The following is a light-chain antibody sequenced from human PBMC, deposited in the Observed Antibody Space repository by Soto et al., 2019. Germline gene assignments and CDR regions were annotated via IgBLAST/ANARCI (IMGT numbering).Light chain of an antibody. CDR3: KQYNFFPWT. V-gene: IGKV1-5*01. CDR1: QSVRSA. J-gene: IGKJ1*01. CDR2: DAS. Sequence: QMTQSPSTLSASVGDRVTITCRATQSVRSALAWYQQKPGKAPILLIFDASSLEGGVPARFSGSGSGTEFTLTISRLQPDDFATYRCKQYNFFPWTFGQGTKVEIK.